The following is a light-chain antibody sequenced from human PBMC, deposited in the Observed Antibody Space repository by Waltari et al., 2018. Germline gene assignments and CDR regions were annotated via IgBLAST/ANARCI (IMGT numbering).Light chain of an antibody. CDR2: GAS. Sequence: EIVLTQSPGTLSLSPGERATFSCRASQTVSSSYLAWYQQKPGQAPRLLIYGASNRATGIPDRFSGSGSGTDFTLTISRLEPEDFAVFYCQQYGSSPLTFGGGTKVEIK. V-gene: IGKV3-20*01. CDR3: QQYGSSPLT. J-gene: IGKJ4*01. CDR1: QTVSSSY.